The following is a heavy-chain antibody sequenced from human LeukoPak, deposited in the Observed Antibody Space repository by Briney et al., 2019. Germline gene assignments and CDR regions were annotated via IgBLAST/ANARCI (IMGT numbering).Heavy chain of an antibody. V-gene: IGHV3-7*01. J-gene: IGHJ4*02. Sequence: GGPLRLSCAASGFPFSSYWMSWVRQAPGKGLEWVANIRHDGSETYYVDSLRGRFTISRDNAKNLVYLQMSSLRAEDTAIYYCARDETYDYESNGYLDFWGQGTVVTVSS. CDR3: ARDETYDYESNGYLDF. D-gene: IGHD3-22*01. CDR2: IRHDGSET. CDR1: GFPFSSYW.